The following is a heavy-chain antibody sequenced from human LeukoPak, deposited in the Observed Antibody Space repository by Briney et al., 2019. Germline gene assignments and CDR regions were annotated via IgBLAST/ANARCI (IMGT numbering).Heavy chain of an antibody. Sequence: GRSVRLSCAASGFTFDDYAMHWVRQAPGKGLEWVSGISWNSASIGHADSVKGRFTISTDNAKNSLYLRMNSLRDEDTALYYWAKNKKERYSCYEDYYYGMDVWGQGTTDTVPS. CDR1: GFTFDDYA. D-gene: IGHD5-12*01. J-gene: IGHJ6*02. V-gene: IGHV3-9*01. CDR3: AKNKKERYSCYEDYYYGMDV. CDR2: ISWNSASI.